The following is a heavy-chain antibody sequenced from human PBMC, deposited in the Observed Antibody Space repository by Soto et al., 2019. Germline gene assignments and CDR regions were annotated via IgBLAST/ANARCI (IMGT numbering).Heavy chain of an antibody. Sequence: EVQRMESGGGLVQPGGSLRLSCAGSGFTFSNYWMHWVRQAPGKGLEWVSRIDHDGPTDYADSVRGRFTISRDNAENTLYLQMNSLRPEDTAVSYCVRDSQGDYWGQGTLVTVSS. CDR3: VRDSQGDY. CDR2: IDHDGPT. J-gene: IGHJ4*02. V-gene: IGHV3-74*01. CDR1: GFTFSNYW.